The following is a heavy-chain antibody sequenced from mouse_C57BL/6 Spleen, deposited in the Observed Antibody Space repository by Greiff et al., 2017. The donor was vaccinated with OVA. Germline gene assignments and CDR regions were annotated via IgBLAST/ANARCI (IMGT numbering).Heavy chain of an antibody. Sequence: QVQLQQSGAELVKPGASVKISCKASGYAFSSYWMNWVKQRPGKGLEWIGQIYPGDGDTNYNGKFKGKATLTADKSSSTAYMQLSSLTSEDSAVYFCARSGWLYYAMDDWGQGTSVTVSS. J-gene: IGHJ4*01. V-gene: IGHV1-80*01. D-gene: IGHD1-2*01. CDR3: ARSGWLYYAMDD. CDR1: GYAFSSYW. CDR2: IYPGDGDT.